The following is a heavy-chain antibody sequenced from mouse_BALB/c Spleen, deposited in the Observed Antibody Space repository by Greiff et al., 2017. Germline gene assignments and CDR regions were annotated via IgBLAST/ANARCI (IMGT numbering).Heavy chain of an antibody. J-gene: IGHJ4*01. CDR2: ISYSGST. V-gene: IGHV3-2*02. CDR1: GYSITSDYA. D-gene: IGHD4-1*01. CDR3: AREDWDCAMDY. Sequence: EVQLQESGPGLVKPSQSLSLTCTVTGYSITSDYAWNWIRQFPGNKLEWMGYISYSGSTSYNPSLKSRISITRDTSKNQFFLQLNSVTTEDTATYYCAREDWDCAMDYWGQGTSVTVSS.